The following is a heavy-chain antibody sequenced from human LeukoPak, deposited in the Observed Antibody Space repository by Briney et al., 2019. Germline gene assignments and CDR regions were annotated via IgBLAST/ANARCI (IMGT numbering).Heavy chain of an antibody. D-gene: IGHD5-24*01. J-gene: IGHJ4*02. CDR3: ASERWLQY. CDR2: ISRGSDHI. Sequence: PGGSLRLSCAASGFTFSSYAMSWVRQAPGKGLEWVSSISRGSDHIFYADSMKGRFTISRDNAKNTLYLQMNSLRAEDTGVYYCASERWLQYWGQGTLVTVSS. CDR1: GFTFSSYA. V-gene: IGHV3-21*01.